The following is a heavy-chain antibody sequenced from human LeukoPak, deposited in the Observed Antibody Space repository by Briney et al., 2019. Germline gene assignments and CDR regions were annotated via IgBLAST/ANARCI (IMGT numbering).Heavy chain of an antibody. D-gene: IGHD1-26*01. CDR2: INHSGST. J-gene: IGHJ4*02. CDR1: GGSFSGYY. CDR3: ARGMRYSESYVVEY. Sequence: SETLSLTCAVYGGSFSGYYWSWIRQPPGKGLEWIGEINHSGSTNYTPSLKSRVTISVDTSKNQFSLKLSSVTAADTAVYHCARGMRYSESYVVEYWGLGTLVTVSS. V-gene: IGHV4-34*01.